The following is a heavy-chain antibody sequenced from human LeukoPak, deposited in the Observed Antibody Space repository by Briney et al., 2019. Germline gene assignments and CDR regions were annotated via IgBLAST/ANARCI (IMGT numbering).Heavy chain of an antibody. D-gene: IGHD2-8*01. CDR1: GFTFTNFW. CDR2: IHPEGNEK. V-gene: IGHV3-7*01. J-gene: IGHJ4*02. CDR3: ARSMVYAAD. Sequence: GGSLRLSCAVSGFTFTNFWMSWVRQAPGRGLEWVANIHPEGNEKYHVESVKGRFTISRDNTKNLLFLQMDGLRVEDTAVYYCARSMVYAADWGQRTLVTVSS.